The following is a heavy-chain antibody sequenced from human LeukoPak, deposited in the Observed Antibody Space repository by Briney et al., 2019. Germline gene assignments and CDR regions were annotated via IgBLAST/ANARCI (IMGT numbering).Heavy chain of an antibody. Sequence: PGGSLRLSCAASGFTVSSNYMRWVRQAPGKGLEWVSVIYSGGSTYYADSVKGRFTISRDNSKNTLYLQMNSLRAEDTAVYYCARDSYGDYGLSVDYWGQGTLVTVSS. J-gene: IGHJ4*02. D-gene: IGHD4-17*01. CDR1: GFTVSSNY. V-gene: IGHV3-66*01. CDR2: IYSGGST. CDR3: ARDSYGDYGLSVDY.